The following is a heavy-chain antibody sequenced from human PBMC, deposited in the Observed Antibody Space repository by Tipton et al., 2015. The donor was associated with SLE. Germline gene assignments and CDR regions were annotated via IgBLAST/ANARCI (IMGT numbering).Heavy chain of an antibody. J-gene: IGHJ3*02. CDR1: GGSISSYY. Sequence: GLVKPSETLSLTCTVSGGSISSYYWSWIRQPPGKGLEWIGYIYYSGSTNYNPSLKSRVTISVDTSKNQFSLKLSSVTAADTAVYYCARGTLGAAAGTDAFDIWGKGTKVSVS. CDR3: ARGTLGAAAGTDAFDI. D-gene: IGHD6-13*01. CDR2: IYYSGST. V-gene: IGHV4-59*12.